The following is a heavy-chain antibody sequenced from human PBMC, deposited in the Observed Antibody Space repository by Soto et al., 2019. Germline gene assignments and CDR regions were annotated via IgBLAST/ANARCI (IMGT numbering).Heavy chain of an antibody. D-gene: IGHD1-26*01. V-gene: IGHV4-59*01. CDR3: ARSGSYYAFDI. CDR1: GGSISSYY. J-gene: IGHJ3*02. CDR2: IYYSGST. Sequence: SETLSLTCTVSGGSISSYYWSWIRQPPGKGLEWIGYIYYSGSTNYNPSLKSRVTISVDTSKNQFSLKLSSVTAADTAVYYCARSGSYYAFDIWGQGTMVTVSS.